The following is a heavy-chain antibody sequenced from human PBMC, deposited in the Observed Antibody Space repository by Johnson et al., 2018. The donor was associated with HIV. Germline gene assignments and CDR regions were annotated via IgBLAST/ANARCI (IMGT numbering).Heavy chain of an antibody. Sequence: VQLLESGGGLVQPGGSLTLSCPASVFTFSSNYISWVRQAPAKGLEWVSVIYSVGSTYSADSVQGRFTIPTDNSKNTLYLQMNSLRAEDTAVYYCTRGLDYYDSTGFRSASFDIWGQGTMVIVSS. CDR1: VFTFSSNY. V-gene: IGHV3-66*01. J-gene: IGHJ3*02. D-gene: IGHD3-22*01. CDR3: TRGLDYYDSTGFRSASFDI. CDR2: IYSVGST.